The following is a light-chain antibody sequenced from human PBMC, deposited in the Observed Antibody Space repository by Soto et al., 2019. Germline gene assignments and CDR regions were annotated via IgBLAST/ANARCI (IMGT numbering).Light chain of an antibody. CDR1: QSVDSN. Sequence: EIVMTQSPATLSVSPGDGATLSCRASQSVDSNLAWYQQKPGQTPRLLMYGASTRPTGIPARFSGSGSGTDFTLTISSLEPEDFAVYYCQQRSNWPPWTFGQGTKVDIK. CDR3: QQRSNWPPWT. CDR2: GAS. J-gene: IGKJ1*01. V-gene: IGKV3-11*01.